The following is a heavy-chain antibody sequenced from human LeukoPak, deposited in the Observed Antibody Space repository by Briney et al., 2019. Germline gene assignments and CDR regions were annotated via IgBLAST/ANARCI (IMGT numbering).Heavy chain of an antibody. Sequence: GGSLRLSCAASGFTFSSYAMHWVRQAPGKGLEWVAVISYDGSNKYYADSVKGRFTISRDNSKNTLYLQMNSLRAEDTAVYYCASRAIAVANARGQGTLVTVSS. V-gene: IGHV3-30*04. CDR3: ASRAIAVANA. D-gene: IGHD6-19*01. CDR2: ISYDGSNK. CDR1: GFTFSSYA. J-gene: IGHJ4*02.